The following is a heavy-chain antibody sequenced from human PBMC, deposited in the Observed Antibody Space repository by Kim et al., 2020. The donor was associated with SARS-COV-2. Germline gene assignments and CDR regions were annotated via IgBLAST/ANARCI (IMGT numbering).Heavy chain of an antibody. V-gene: IGHV4-34*01. CDR3: ARGPRGAIAAAGTRGEY. D-gene: IGHD6-13*01. J-gene: IGHJ4*02. Sequence: LKSRVTISVDTSKSQFSLKLSSVTAADTAVYYCARGPRGAIAAAGTRGEYWGQGTLVTVSS.